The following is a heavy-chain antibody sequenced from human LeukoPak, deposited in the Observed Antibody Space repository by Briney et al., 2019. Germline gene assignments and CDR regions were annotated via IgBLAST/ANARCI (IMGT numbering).Heavy chain of an antibody. CDR1: GYTFTGYY. J-gene: IGHJ5*02. Sequence: GASVKVSCKASGYTFTGYYMHWVRQAPGQGLEWMGGIIPIFGTANYAQKFQGRVTITTDESTSTAHMELSSLRSEDTAVYYCARGGYSSVRQTPNWFDPWGQGTLVTVSS. D-gene: IGHD6-25*01. V-gene: IGHV1-69*05. CDR2: IIPIFGTA. CDR3: ARGGYSSVRQTPNWFDP.